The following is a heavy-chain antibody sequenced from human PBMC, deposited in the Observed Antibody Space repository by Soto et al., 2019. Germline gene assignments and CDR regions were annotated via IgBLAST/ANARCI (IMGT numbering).Heavy chain of an antibody. Sequence: SETLCVTCAVDGGSFSGYYWSWIRQPPGKGLEWIGEINHSGSTNYNPSLKSRVTISVDTSKNQFSLKLSSVTAADTAVYYCARGRYYDFWSGYYTGVDYWGQGTLVTVSS. V-gene: IGHV4-34*01. CDR1: GGSFSGYY. CDR3: ARGRYYDFWSGYYTGVDY. CDR2: INHSGST. D-gene: IGHD3-3*01. J-gene: IGHJ4*02.